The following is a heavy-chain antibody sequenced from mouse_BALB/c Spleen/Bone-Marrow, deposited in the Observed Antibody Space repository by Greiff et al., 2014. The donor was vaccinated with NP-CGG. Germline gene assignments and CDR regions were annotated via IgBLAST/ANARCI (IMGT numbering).Heavy chain of an antibody. CDR2: INPNNGVT. J-gene: IGHJ4*01. CDR3: ARWGWDFATGY. V-gene: IGHV1-18*01. Sequence: EVKLMESGPELVKPGASVEISCKTSGYTFTEYSMHWVKQSHGKSLEWIGGINPNNGVTSYNQKFKDKATLTVDKSTNTAYMELRSLTSEDSAVYFCARWGWDFATGYWGQGTSVTVSS. D-gene: IGHD3-3*01. CDR1: GYTFTEYS.